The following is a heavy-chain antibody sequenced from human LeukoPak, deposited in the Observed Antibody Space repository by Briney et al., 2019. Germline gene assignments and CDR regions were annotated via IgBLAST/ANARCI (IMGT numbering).Heavy chain of an antibody. V-gene: IGHV3-74*01. CDR2: INSDGSWT. D-gene: IGHD2-2*01. J-gene: IGHJ4*02. CDR1: GFTISSHW. CDR3: VSFYETY. Sequence: HTGGSLRLSCAASGFTISSHWMHWVRQAPGKGLVWVSHINSDGSWTSYADSVKGRFTISKDNAKNTVYLQMNNLRAEDTAVYYCVSFYETYWGRGTLVTVSS.